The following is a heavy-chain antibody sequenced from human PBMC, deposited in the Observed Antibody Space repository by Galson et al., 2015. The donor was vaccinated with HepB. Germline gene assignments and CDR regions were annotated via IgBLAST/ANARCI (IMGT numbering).Heavy chain of an antibody. Sequence: SLRLSCAASGFTFSSYSMNWVRQAPGKGLEWVSTISSSSSYIYYADSVKGRFTISRGNAKNSLYLQMNSLRAEDTAVYYCARGAPVPAAISYFQHWGQGTLVTVSS. CDR3: ARGAPVPAAISYFQH. D-gene: IGHD2-2*02. CDR1: GFTFSSYS. J-gene: IGHJ1*01. CDR2: ISSSSSYI. V-gene: IGHV3-21*01.